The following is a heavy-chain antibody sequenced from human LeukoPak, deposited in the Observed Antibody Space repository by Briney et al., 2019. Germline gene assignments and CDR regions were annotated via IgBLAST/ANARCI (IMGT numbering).Heavy chain of an antibody. V-gene: IGHV3-74*01. CDR1: GFTFSNYW. Sequence: GGSLRLSCAASGFTFSNYWMHWVRQAPGKGLVWVSRINSDGSTTTYADSVKGRFTLSRDNAKNTLNLQMNSLRVEDTAVYYCARDGGYDYADYWGQGTLVTVSS. J-gene: IGHJ4*02. CDR2: INSDGSTT. CDR3: ARDGGYDYADY. D-gene: IGHD5-12*01.